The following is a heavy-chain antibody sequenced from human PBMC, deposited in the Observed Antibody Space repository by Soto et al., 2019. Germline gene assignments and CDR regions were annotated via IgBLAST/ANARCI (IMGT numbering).Heavy chain of an antibody. J-gene: IGHJ5*02. CDR3: ARFSPPITFGGIDP. Sequence: ASEKVSCKASGYTFTTYGISWVRQAPGQGLEWMGWISAYNGNTNYAQKLQGRVTMTTDTSTSTAYMELRSLRSDDTAVYYCARFSPPITFGGIDPWGQGTLVTVSS. CDR1: GYTFTTYG. CDR2: ISAYNGNT. V-gene: IGHV1-18*01. D-gene: IGHD3-16*01.